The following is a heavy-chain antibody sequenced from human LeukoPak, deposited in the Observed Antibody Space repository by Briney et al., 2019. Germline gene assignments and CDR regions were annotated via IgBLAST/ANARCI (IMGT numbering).Heavy chain of an antibody. CDR1: GGTFSSYA. J-gene: IGHJ6*02. CDR3: ARTRPQYCSSTSCYYAYYYYYGMDV. D-gene: IGHD2-2*01. V-gene: IGHV1-69*13. CDR2: IIPIFGTA. Sequence: SVKVSCKASGGTFSSYAISWVRQAPGQGLEWMGGIIPIFGTANYAQKFQGRVTITADESTSTAYMELSSLRSEDTAVYYCARTRPQYCSSTSCYYAYYYYYGMDVWGQGTTVTVSS.